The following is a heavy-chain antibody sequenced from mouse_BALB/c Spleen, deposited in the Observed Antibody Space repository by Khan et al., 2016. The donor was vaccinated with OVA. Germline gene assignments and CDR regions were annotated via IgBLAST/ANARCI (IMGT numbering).Heavy chain of an antibody. Sequence: EVQLQESGPGLVKPSQSLSLTCTVTGYSITSDYAWNWIRQFPGNKLEWMGFISYSGNTKYNPSLKNRISVTRDTSKNQFFLQLNSVTTEDTATYYGARGYGGDFDYWGQGTTLTVSS. CDR3: ARGYGGDFDY. CDR2: ISYSGNT. J-gene: IGHJ2*01. V-gene: IGHV3-2*02. CDR1: GYSITSDYA. D-gene: IGHD2-10*02.